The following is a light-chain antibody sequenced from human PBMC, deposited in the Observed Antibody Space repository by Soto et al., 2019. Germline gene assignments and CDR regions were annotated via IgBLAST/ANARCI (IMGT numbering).Light chain of an antibody. CDR3: CSYAGSLYV. CDR1: IRDVGTYNL. V-gene: IGLV2-23*01. J-gene: IGLJ1*01. Sequence: LCQPSSVCGYHGQSITISCTGTIRDVGTYNLVSWYQQHPGKAPKLMIYEGSKRPSGVSNRFSGAKSANTASRTIAGRQAEDEADYYCCSYAGSLYVFGTGTTVTV. CDR2: EGS.